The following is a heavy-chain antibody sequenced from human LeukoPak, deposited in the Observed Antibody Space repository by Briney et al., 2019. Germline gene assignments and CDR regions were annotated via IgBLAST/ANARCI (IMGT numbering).Heavy chain of an antibody. Sequence: KSSETLSLTCTVSGGSISSYYWSWIRQPAGKGLEWIGTIYFRGSTYYNPSVKSRVTISVDTSKNQFSLNLNSVTAADTAVYYCASLISVSNLYYFDYWGQGTLVTVSS. CDR3: ASLISVSNLYYFDY. CDR2: IYFRGST. CDR1: GGSISSYY. J-gene: IGHJ4*02. D-gene: IGHD3-16*01. V-gene: IGHV4-4*07.